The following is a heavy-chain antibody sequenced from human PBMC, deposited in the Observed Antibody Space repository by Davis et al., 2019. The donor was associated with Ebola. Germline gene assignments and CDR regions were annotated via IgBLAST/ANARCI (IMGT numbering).Heavy chain of an antibody. CDR2: VNTNGQTT. V-gene: IGHV3-64*04. CDR1: GFTFSRYG. CDR3: TTRLRHHFDY. D-gene: IGHD1-1*01. Sequence: PGGSLRLSCLASGFTFSRYGMHWVRQAPGKGLEYVSSVNTNGQTTYYADSVKGHFTISRDDSKNTVFLHMNSLRAEDTAIYYCTTRLRHHFDYWGRGTLVTVSS. J-gene: IGHJ4*02.